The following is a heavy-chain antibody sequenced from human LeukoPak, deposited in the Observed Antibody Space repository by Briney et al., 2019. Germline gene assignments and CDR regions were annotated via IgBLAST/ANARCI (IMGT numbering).Heavy chain of an antibody. J-gene: IGHJ3*02. V-gene: IGHV4-4*02. CDR3: ARDQGAAMYYYDSSGYYQTNDAFDI. D-gene: IGHD3-22*01. Sequence: PSGTLSLTCAVSGGSISSSNWWSWVRQPPGKGLEWIGEIYHSGSTNYNPSLKSRVTMSVDTSKNQFSLKLSSVTAADTAVYYCARDQGAAMYYYDSSGYYQTNDAFDIWGQGTMVTVSS. CDR2: IYHSGST. CDR1: GGSISSSNW.